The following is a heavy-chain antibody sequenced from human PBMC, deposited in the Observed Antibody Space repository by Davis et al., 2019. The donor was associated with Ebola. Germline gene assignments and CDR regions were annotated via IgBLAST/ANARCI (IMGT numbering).Heavy chain of an antibody. D-gene: IGHD2-2*01. J-gene: IGHJ6*02. V-gene: IGHV4-61*01. CDR1: GGSVSSGSYY. CDR3: VRERVVVVPTTLHYYAMDV. Sequence: MPSETLSLTCTVSGGSVSSGSYYWSWIRQPPGKGLEWIGYIYYSGSTNYNPSLKSRVTISVDTSKNQFSLKLSSVTAADTAVYYCVRERVVVVPTTLHYYAMDVWGQGTTVTVSS. CDR2: IYYSGST.